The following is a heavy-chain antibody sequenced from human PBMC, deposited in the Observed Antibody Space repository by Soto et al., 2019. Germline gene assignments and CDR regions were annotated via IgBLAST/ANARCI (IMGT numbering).Heavy chain of an antibody. D-gene: IGHD1-26*01. CDR3: ARGWREREGYVMDV. CDR2: IYYSEST. J-gene: IGHJ6*04. V-gene: IGHV4-59*08. CDR1: GGSMSSYY. Sequence: TSETLSLTCPVSGGSMSSYYWSWIRQSPGKGLQYIGYIYYSESTNYNPSLKSRVTISVDTSRNQFSLTLSSVTAADTAGYYCARGWREREGYVMDVWGKGTTVS.